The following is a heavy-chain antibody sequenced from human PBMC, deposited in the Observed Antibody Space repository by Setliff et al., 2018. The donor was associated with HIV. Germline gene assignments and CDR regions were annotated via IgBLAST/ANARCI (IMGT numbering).Heavy chain of an antibody. D-gene: IGHD5-12*01. CDR1: GYTFTTYA. Sequence: ASVKVSCKASGYTFTTYAMHWVRQAPGQRLEWMGWIDAGNGNTKYSQKFLGRVTMTRDTSISTVYMELTSLRSDDTAIYYCARDANYGSSGYDREYFDYWGQGTLVTVSS. CDR2: IDAGNGNT. V-gene: IGHV1-3*01. CDR3: ARDANYGSSGYDREYFDY. J-gene: IGHJ4*02.